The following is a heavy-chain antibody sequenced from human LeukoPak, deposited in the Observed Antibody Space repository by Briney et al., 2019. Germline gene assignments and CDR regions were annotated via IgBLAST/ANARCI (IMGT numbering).Heavy chain of an antibody. Sequence: GGSLRLSCAASGFTFSTYAMAWVRQAPGKGLEWVASLTSGKSPSYADSVWGRLTMSRDNSKNTLYLQLNSLRAEDTAVYYCAKSTSPLYYYYGMDVWGQGTTVTVSS. CDR3: AKSTSPLYYYYGMDV. CDR1: GFTFSTYA. V-gene: IGHV3-23*05. D-gene: IGHD2-2*01. J-gene: IGHJ6*02. CDR2: LTSGKSP.